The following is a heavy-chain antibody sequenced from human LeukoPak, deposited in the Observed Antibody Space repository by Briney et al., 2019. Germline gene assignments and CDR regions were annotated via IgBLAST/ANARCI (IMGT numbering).Heavy chain of an antibody. CDR3: ARVGCSGGSCYSDAFDI. D-gene: IGHD2-15*01. Sequence: SETLSLTCTVSGGSISSYYWSWIRRPPGKGLEWIGYIYYSGSTNYNPSLKSQVTISVDTSKNQFSLKLSSVTAADTAVYYCARVGCSGGSCYSDAFDIWGQGTMVTVSS. CDR1: GGSISSYY. V-gene: IGHV4-59*01. J-gene: IGHJ3*02. CDR2: IYYSGST.